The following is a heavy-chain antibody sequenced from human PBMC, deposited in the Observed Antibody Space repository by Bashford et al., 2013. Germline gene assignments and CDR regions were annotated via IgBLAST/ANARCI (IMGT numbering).Heavy chain of an antibody. CDR3: ARWPYCSSTSCYGLNWFRP. V-gene: IGHV1-2*02. CDR1: GGAFSSYA. D-gene: IGHD2-2*01. J-gene: IGHJ5*02. CDR2: ISGYNGNT. Sequence: VASVKVSCKASGGAFSSYAISWVRQAPGQGLEWMGWISGYNGNTNYAQKFQGRVTMTRDTSISTAYMELSRLRSDDTAVYYCARWPYCSSTSCYGLNWFRPRGPGNPGPPSPQ.